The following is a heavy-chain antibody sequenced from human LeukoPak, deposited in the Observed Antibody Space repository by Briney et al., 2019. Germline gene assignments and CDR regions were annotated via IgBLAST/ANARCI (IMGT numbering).Heavy chain of an antibody. D-gene: IGHD4-17*01. CDR2: IAYDGSNK. J-gene: IGHJ4*02. V-gene: IGHV3-30*03. CDR3: AREQDYGDNFDY. Sequence: GGSLRLSCAASGFTFSSYGMHWVRQAPGKGLEWVAVIAYDGSNKYYADSVKGRFTISRDNSKNTLYMQMDSLRTEDTAVYYCAREQDYGDNFDYWGQGTLVTVSS. CDR1: GFTFSSYG.